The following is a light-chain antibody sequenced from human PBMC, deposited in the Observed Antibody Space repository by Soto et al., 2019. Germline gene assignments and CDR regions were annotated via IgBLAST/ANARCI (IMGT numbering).Light chain of an antibody. Sequence: EIVMTQSPLTLPVTPGEPSSISCSSIQILLYNNTYNDLDWYVQTPGQSPQLLIYFGSNRAPGVPDRFSGSGSGTDFTLTISRLEPEDFAVYYCQQYGSSPPITFGQGTRLEI. CDR1: QILLYNNTYND. CDR3: QQYGSSPPIT. V-gene: IGKV2-28*01. CDR2: FGS. J-gene: IGKJ5*01.